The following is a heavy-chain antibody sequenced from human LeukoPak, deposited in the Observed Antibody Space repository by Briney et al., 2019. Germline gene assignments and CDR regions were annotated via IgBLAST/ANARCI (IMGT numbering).Heavy chain of an antibody. V-gene: IGHV3-66*04. D-gene: IGHD7-27*01. CDR1: GFTFSTYT. J-gene: IGHJ4*02. CDR3: ARRTGDDTC. CDR2: IYSGGRT. Sequence: GGSLRLSCAASGFTFSTYTMNWVRQAPGKGLEWVSIIYSGGRTYYVDSVKGRFTISKDNSKNALFLQMNSLRPGDTAVYYCARRTGDDTCWGQGTRVTVSS.